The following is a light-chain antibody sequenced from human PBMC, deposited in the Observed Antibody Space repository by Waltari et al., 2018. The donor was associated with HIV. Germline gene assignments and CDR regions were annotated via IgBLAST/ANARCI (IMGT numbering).Light chain of an antibody. CDR2: EVN. CDR3: CSFARSSTWV. CDR1: SSNIRSFNL. V-gene: IGLV2-23*02. Sequence: QSALTQPASVSGSPGPSITIPCPGTSSNIRSFNLFSWYQQHPGKAPKLMVYEVNKRPSGISNRFSGSKSGNTASLTISGLQAEDEADYYCCSFARSSTWVFGGGTKLSVL. J-gene: IGLJ3*02.